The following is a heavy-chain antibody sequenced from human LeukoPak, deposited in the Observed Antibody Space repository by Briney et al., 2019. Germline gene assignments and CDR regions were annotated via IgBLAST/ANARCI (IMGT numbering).Heavy chain of an antibody. J-gene: IGHJ4*02. CDR2: IFYSGST. V-gene: IGHV4-39*07. CDR3: ARGTQWLVPLDY. D-gene: IGHD6-19*01. CDR1: GGSITTSNYY. Sequence: SETLSLTCTVSGGSITTSNYYWGWIRQPPGKGLEWIGNIFYSGSTYYSPSLKSRVTISLDTSRNQFSLKLNSVAAADTAVYYCARGTQWLVPLDYWGQGTLVTVSS.